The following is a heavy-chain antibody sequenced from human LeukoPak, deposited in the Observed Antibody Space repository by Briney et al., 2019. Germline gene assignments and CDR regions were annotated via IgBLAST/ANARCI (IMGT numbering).Heavy chain of an antibody. CDR2: IYYSGST. D-gene: IGHD6-13*01. V-gene: IGHV4-39*07. J-gene: IGHJ6*03. CDR3: ARLSGSWSRFYYYYYMDV. Sequence: SETLSLTCTVSGGSISSSSYYWGWIRQPPGKGLEWIGSIYYSGSTYYNPSLKSRVIISVDTSKNQFSLRLSSVTAADTAVYYCARLSGSWSRFYYYYYMDVWGKGTTVTISS. CDR1: GGSISSSSYY.